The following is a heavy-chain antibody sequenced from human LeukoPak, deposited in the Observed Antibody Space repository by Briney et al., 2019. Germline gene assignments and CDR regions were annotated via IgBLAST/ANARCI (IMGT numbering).Heavy chain of an antibody. CDR1: GFTFSDYN. CDR2: ISYDGTKK. V-gene: IGHV3-30*03. D-gene: IGHD5-24*01. J-gene: IGHJ4*02. CDR3: ARGQLEDY. Sequence: GGSLRLSCVVSGFTFSDYNMHWVRQAPGKGLEWVTIISYDGTKKYYADSVKGRFTISRDNSKNTLYLQMNNLRAEDTAAYYCARGQLEDYWGQGTLVTVSS.